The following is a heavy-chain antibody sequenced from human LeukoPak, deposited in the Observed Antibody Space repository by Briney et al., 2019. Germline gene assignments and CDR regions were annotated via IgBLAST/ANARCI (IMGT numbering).Heavy chain of an antibody. D-gene: IGHD3-22*01. CDR2: ISYDGSNK. J-gene: IGHJ4*02. V-gene: IGHV3-30*04. Sequence: PGGSLRLSCAASGFTFSSYAMHWVRQAPGKGLEWVAVISYDGSNKYYADSVKGRFTISRDNSKNTLYLQMNSLRAEDTAVYYCAREPTYYYDSSGYYIHWGQGTLVTVSS. CDR1: GFTFSSYA. CDR3: AREPTYYYDSSGYYIH.